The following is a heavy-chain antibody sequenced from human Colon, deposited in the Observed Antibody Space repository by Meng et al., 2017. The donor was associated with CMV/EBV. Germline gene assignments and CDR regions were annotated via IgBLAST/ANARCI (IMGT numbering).Heavy chain of an antibody. CDR3: ARGLGPAAIRRFDY. CDR2: MNPNSGNT. J-gene: IGHJ4*02. D-gene: IGHD2-2*02. V-gene: IGHV1-8*01. CDR1: GYTFTSYD. Sequence: SGYTFTSYDINWVRQATGQGLEWMGWMNPNSGNTGYAQKFQGRVTMTRNTSISTAYMELSSLRSEDTAVYYCARGLGPAAIRRFDYWGQGTLVTVSS.